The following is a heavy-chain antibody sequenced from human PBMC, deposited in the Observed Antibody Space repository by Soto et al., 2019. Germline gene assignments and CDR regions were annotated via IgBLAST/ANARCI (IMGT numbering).Heavy chain of an antibody. CDR1: GYSFTTYG. Sequence: QVQLVQSGGEVKKPGASVKVSCKTSGYSFTTYGISWVRQAPGQGLEWMGWISAYHGNTNYAQKLQGRVTMTTDTSTSTAYMELRRLRSDGTAVYYCAREGPAPYYYYGMDVWGQGSTVTVSS. CDR3: AREGPAPYYYYGMDV. J-gene: IGHJ6*02. CDR2: ISAYHGNT. V-gene: IGHV1-18*01.